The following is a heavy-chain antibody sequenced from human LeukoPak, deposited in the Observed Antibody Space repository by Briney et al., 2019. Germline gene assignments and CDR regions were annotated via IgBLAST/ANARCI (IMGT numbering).Heavy chain of an antibody. CDR2: ISSSTSYT. CDR1: GFTFSDYY. V-gene: IGHV3-11*05. D-gene: IGHD6-13*01. CDR3: ARGGSNWSFDY. J-gene: IGHJ4*02. Sequence: PGGSLRLSCAASGFTFSDYYMSWIRQAPGKGLEWVSYISSSTSYTNYADSVKGRFTISRDNAKSSLCLQMNSLRAEDTAVYYCARGGSNWSFDYWGQGTLVTVSS.